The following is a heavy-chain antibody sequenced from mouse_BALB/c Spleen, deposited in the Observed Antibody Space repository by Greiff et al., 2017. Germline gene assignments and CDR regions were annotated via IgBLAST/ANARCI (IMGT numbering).Heavy chain of an antibody. CDR3: ARERGTDYFDY. J-gene: IGHJ2*01. Sequence: EVKLMESGPGLVKPSQTVSLTCTVTGISITTGNYRWSWIRQFPGNKLEWIGYIYYSGTITYNPSLTSRTTITRDTSKNQFFLEMNSLTAEDTATYYCARERGTDYFDYWGQGTTLTVSS. V-gene: IGHV3-5*02. CDR1: GISITTGNYR. D-gene: IGHD3-3*01. CDR2: IYYSGTI.